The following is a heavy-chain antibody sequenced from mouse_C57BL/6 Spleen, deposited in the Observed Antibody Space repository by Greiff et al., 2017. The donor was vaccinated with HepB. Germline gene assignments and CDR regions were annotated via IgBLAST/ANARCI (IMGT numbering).Heavy chain of an antibody. Sequence: QVQLQQSGAELVRPGSSVKLSCKASGYTFTSYWMHWVKQRPIQGLEWIGNIDPSDSETHYNQKFKDKATLTVDKSSSTAYMQLSSLTSEDSAVYYCATSHYYGSSYDYFDYWGQGTTLTVSS. J-gene: IGHJ2*01. CDR3: ATSHYYGSSYDYFDY. D-gene: IGHD1-1*01. V-gene: IGHV1-52*01. CDR1: GYTFTSYW. CDR2: IDPSDSET.